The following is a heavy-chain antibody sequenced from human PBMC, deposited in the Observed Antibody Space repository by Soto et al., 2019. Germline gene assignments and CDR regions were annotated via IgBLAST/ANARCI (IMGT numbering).Heavy chain of an antibody. Sequence: PSETLSLTCSVSGGSVSGGGYYWSWIRQLPGKGLEWIGYIYHTGSTFYNPSLKSRVTILLDTSKSQFSLKLTSVTAADTAMYYCAGSPARPIFDYWGQGTLVTVSS. D-gene: IGHD1-26*01. CDR1: GGSVSGGGYY. CDR3: AGSPARPIFDY. J-gene: IGHJ4*02. CDR2: IYHTGST. V-gene: IGHV4-31*03.